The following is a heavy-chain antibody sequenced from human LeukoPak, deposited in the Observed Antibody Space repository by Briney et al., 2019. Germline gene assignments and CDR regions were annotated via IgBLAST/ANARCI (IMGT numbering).Heavy chain of an antibody. CDR1: GYTFTDFG. V-gene: IGHV1-46*01. CDR2: INPSSGST. J-gene: IGHJ4*02. CDR3: ARTYSSSWSYCDS. D-gene: IGHD6-13*01. Sequence: ASVKVSCKASGYTFTDFGISWVRQAPGQGLDWMGMINPSSGSTRFAQMFQDRVTMTRDTSTSAVYMELSSLTSEDTAMYYCARTYSSSWSYCDSWGQGTLVTVSS.